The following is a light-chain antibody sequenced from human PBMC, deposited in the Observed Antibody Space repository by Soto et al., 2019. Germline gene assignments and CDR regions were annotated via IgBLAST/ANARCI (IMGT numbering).Light chain of an antibody. CDR2: AAS. Sequence: DIQMTQSPSSLSASVGDRVTITCRASESIRNNLNWYQQKPGKAPKLLIYAASTLQSGVPSRFSGGGSGTEFTLTIGSLQPEDSTTYYCQQTYSTPRGAFCQGTKVEFK. J-gene: IGKJ1*01. CDR1: ESIRNN. CDR3: QQTYSTPRGA. V-gene: IGKV1-39*01.